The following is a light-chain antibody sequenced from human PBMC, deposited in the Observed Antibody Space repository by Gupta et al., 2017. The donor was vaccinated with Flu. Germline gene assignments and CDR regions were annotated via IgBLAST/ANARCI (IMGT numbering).Light chain of an antibody. CDR1: ELGDKY. Sequence: SYELTQPPSVSVSPGQTASITCSGDELGDKYVSWYQQRSGQSPVLVLYQDRKRPSGIPERFSGSNSGHTATLTITGTQTEDEADYFCQAWDSNTDVVFGGGTKLTVL. V-gene: IGLV3-1*01. CDR3: QAWDSNTDVV. CDR2: QDR. J-gene: IGLJ2*01.